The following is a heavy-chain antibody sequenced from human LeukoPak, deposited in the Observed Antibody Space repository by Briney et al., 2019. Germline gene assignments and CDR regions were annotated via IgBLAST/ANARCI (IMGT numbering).Heavy chain of an antibody. D-gene: IGHD5-18*01. CDR3: ARVSPVDTAMAYYLDY. J-gene: IGHJ4*02. CDR1: GGSISSGGYY. Sequence: SETLSLTCTVSGGSISSGGYYWSWIRQHPGKGLEWIGYIYYSGSTYYNPSLKSRVTISVDTSKNQFSLKLTSVTAADTAVYYCARVSPVDTAMAYYLDYWGQGTLVTVSS. V-gene: IGHV4-31*03. CDR2: IYYSGST.